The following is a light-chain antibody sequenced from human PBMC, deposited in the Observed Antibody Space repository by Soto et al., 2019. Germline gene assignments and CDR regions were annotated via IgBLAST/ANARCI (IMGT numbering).Light chain of an antibody. CDR2: QVS. CDR1: SSDVGGYNY. CDR3: SSYTSTNTLPYV. V-gene: IGLV2-14*01. Sequence: QPVLTQPASMSGSPGQSITISCTGTSSDVGGYNYVSWYQHHPGKAPKLMIYQVSNRPSGVSNRFSGSKSGNTASLTISGLQAEDEGDYYCSSYTSTNTLPYVFGTGTKLTVL. J-gene: IGLJ1*01.